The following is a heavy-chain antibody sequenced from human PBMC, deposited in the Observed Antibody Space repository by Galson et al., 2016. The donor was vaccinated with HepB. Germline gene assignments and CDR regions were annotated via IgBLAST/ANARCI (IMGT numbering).Heavy chain of an antibody. CDR1: GGSISSGGYS. CDR3: ARGEYYDFWSGYYGMDV. J-gene: IGHJ6*02. V-gene: IGHV4-30-2*01. D-gene: IGHD3-3*01. Sequence: TLSLTCAVSGGSISSGGYSWSWIRRPPGKGLEWIGYIYHSGSTYYNPSLKGRVTISVDRSKNQFSLKLSSVTAADTAVYYCARGEYYDFWSGYYGMDVWGQGTTVTVSS. CDR2: IYHSGST.